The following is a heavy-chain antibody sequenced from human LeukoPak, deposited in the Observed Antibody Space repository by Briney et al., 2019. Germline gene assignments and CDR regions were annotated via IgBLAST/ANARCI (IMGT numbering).Heavy chain of an antibody. CDR1: GGSFSGYY. CDR3: ASLSSSSYDSSGYYYYYGMDV. J-gene: IGHJ6*02. Sequence: PSETLSLTCAVYGGSFSGYYWSWIRQPPGKGLEWIGEINHSGSTNYNPSLKSRVTISVDTSKNQFSLKLSSATAADTAVYYCASLSSSSYDSSGYYYYYGMDVWGQGTTVTVSS. CDR2: INHSGST. D-gene: IGHD3-22*01. V-gene: IGHV4-34*01.